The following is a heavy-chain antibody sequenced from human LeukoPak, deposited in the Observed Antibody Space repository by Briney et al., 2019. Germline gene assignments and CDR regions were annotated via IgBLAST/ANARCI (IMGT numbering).Heavy chain of an antibody. D-gene: IGHD3-22*01. J-gene: IGHJ4*02. CDR3: ARFPYYYDSSGYYYYFDY. CDR1: GGSISSGGYY. CDR2: IYYNGST. Sequence: SQTLSLTCTVSGGSISSGGYYWSWIRQHPGKGLEWIGYIYYNGSTYYNPSLKSRVTISVDTSKNQFSLKLSSVTAADTAVYYCARFPYYYDSSGYYYYFDYWGQGTLVTVSS. V-gene: IGHV4-31*03.